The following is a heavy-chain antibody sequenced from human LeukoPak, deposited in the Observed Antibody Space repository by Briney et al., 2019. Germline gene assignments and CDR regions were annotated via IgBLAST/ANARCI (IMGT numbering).Heavy chain of an antibody. Sequence: GASVKVSCKASGYTFTRYDINWVRQATGQGLEWMGWMNPNSGNTGYAQKFQGRVTITRNTSISTAYMELSSLRSEDTAVYYCARGITYYDILTGYSSYYYMDVWGKGTTVTVSS. V-gene: IGHV1-8*03. CDR3: ARGITYYDILTGYSSYYYMDV. CDR1: GYTFTRYD. CDR2: MNPNSGNT. D-gene: IGHD3-9*01. J-gene: IGHJ6*03.